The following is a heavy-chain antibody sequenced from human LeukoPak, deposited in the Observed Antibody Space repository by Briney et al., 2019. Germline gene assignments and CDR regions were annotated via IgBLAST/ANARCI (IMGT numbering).Heavy chain of an antibody. CDR2: ISYDGSNK. D-gene: IGHD6-19*01. J-gene: IGHJ4*02. Sequence: GGSLRLSCAASGFTFSSYAMHWVRQAPGKGLEWVAVISYDGSNKYYADSVKGRSTISRDNSKNTLYLQMNSLRAEDTAVYYCASSKEWIAVAGTFGYWGQGTLVTVSS. CDR3: ASSKEWIAVAGTFGY. CDR1: GFTFSSYA. V-gene: IGHV3-30-3*01.